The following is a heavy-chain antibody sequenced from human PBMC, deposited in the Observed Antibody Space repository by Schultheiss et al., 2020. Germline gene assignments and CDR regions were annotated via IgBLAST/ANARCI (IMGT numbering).Heavy chain of an antibody. CDR1: GYTFTSYD. CDR3: AREGRYYGSGSYLNWFDP. V-gene: IGHV1-8*01. J-gene: IGHJ5*02. Sequence: ASVKVSCKASGYTFTSYDINWVRQATGQGLEWMGWMNPNSGNTGYAQKFQGRVTMTRNSSISTAYMELSNLRSEDTAVYYCAREGRYYGSGSYLNWFDPWGQGTLVTVSS. CDR2: MNPNSGNT. D-gene: IGHD3-10*01.